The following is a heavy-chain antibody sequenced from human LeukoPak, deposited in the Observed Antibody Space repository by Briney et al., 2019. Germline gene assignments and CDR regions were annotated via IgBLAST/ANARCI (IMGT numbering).Heavy chain of an antibody. CDR1: GFTFSSHW. Sequence: GGSLRLSCAASGFTFSSHWMHWVRQAPGKGLVWVSRINDDGSSTSYADSVKGRFTISRDNAKHTLYLQMNSLRAEDTAVYYCARGLYSSGWYFFDYWGQGTLVTVSS. J-gene: IGHJ4*02. CDR3: ARGLYSSGWYFFDY. CDR2: INDDGSST. D-gene: IGHD6-19*01. V-gene: IGHV3-74*01.